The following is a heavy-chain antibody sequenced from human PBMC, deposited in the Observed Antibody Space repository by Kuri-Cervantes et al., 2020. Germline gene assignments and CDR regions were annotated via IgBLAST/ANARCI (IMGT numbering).Heavy chain of an antibody. CDR1: GYTFTSYG. D-gene: IGHD5-18*01. V-gene: IGHV1-46*01. Sequence: ASVKVSCKASGYTFTSYGISWVRQAPGQGLEWMGIVNPSGGSTSYAQKFQGRVTMTRDTSTSTVYMELSSLRSEDTAVYYCAREPPQGYSYGSANWFDPWGQGTLVTVSS. CDR2: VNPSGGST. J-gene: IGHJ5*02. CDR3: AREPPQGYSYGSANWFDP.